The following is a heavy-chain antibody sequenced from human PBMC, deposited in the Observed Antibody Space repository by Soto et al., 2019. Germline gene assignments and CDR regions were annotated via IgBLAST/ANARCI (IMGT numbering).Heavy chain of an antibody. CDR3: ARETGWGTGWDYVGY. V-gene: IGHV1-2*04. J-gene: IGHJ4*02. Sequence: QVQLVQSGAEVKKPGASVKVSCKASGYTFTGYYMHWVRQAPGQGLGWMGWINPNSGGTNYAQKFQGWVTMTRDTSVCAAYMELSRLRSDDSVVYYCARETGWGTGWDYVGYWGQGTLVTVSS. D-gene: IGHD6-19*01. CDR1: GYTFTGYY. CDR2: INPNSGGT.